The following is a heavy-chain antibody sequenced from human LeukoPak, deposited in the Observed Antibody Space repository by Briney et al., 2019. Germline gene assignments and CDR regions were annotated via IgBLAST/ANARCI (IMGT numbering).Heavy chain of an antibody. CDR1: GYTFTSYG. J-gene: IGHJ5*02. Sequence: ASVKVSCKASGYTFTSYGVSWVRQAPGQGLEWMGWISGSNGNTNYAQKLQGRVTMTTDTSTSTAYMELRSLRSDDTAVYYCARGRRQLERQMYWFDPWGQGTLVTVSS. V-gene: IGHV1-18*01. CDR3: ARGRRQLERQMYWFDP. D-gene: IGHD1-1*01. CDR2: ISGSNGNT.